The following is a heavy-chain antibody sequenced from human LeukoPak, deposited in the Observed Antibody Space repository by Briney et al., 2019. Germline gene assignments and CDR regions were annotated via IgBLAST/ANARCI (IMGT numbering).Heavy chain of an antibody. CDR3: AKSWEQQRLLDGTDV. D-gene: IGHD6-13*01. V-gene: IGHV3-23*01. CDR2: ISGSGGST. CDR1: GFTFSSYS. J-gene: IGHJ6*02. Sequence: QAGGSLRLSCAASGFTFSSYSMNWVRQAPGKGLEWVSTISGSGGSTYYADSVKGRFTISRDNSKNTLYVQMNSLRAEDTAVYYCAKSWEQQRLLDGTDVWGQGTTVTVSS.